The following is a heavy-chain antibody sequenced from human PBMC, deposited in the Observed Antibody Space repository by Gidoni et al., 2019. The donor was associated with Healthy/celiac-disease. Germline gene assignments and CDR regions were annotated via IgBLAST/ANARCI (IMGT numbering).Heavy chain of an antibody. CDR3: ARDRHMITFGGVPEGGWFDP. CDR2: INAGNGNT. Sequence: QVQLVQSGAEEKKPGASVKVSCKASGYTFTSYAMHWVRQAPGQRLELMGWINAGNGNTKYSQKFQGRVTITRDTSASTAYMELSSLRSEDTAVYYCARDRHMITFGGVPEGGWFDPWGQGTLVTVSS. V-gene: IGHV1-3*05. D-gene: IGHD3-16*01. J-gene: IGHJ5*02. CDR1: GYTFTSYA.